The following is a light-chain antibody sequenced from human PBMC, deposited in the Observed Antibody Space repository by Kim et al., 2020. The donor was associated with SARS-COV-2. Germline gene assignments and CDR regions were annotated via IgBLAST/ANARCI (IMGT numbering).Light chain of an antibody. CDR2: RDN. Sequence: SYELTQPLSVSVALGQTARITCGGNNIGTKNVHWYQQKPGQAPVMVIFRDNKRPSGIPERFSGSNSGNTATLTISGAQAGDEADYYCQVWDSSTVV. V-gene: IGLV3-9*01. J-gene: IGLJ2*01. CDR3: QVWDSSTVV. CDR1: NIGTKN.